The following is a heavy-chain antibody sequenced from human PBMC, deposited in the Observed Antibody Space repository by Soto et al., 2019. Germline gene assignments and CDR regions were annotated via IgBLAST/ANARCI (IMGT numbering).Heavy chain of an antibody. J-gene: IGHJ4*02. V-gene: IGHV3-74*01. CDR2: INSGGSST. Sequence: EVQLVESGGGLVQPGGSLTLSCAASGFTFSNYWMHWVRRAPGKGLVWVSRINSGGSSTSYADSVKGRFTISRDNARNTLYVQMNSLRVEDTAVYYCARAGDRGYEPDDWGQGTLVTVSS. D-gene: IGHD5-12*01. CDR1: GFTFSNYW. CDR3: ARAGDRGYEPDD.